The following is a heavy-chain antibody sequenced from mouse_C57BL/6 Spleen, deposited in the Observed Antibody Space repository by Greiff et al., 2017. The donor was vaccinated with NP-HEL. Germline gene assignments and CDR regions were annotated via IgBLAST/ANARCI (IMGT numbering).Heavy chain of an antibody. V-gene: IGHV1-26*01. D-gene: IGHD2-4*01. CDR1: GYTFTDYY. J-gene: IGHJ2*01. CDR3: AREFYYEYDPPYFDY. CDR2: INPNNGGT. Sequence: EVQLQQSGPELVKPGASVKISCKASGYTFTDYYMNWVKQSHGKSLEWIGDINPNNGGTSYNQKFKGKATLTVDKSSSTAYMELRSLTSEDSAVYYCAREFYYEYDPPYFDYWGQGTTLTVSS.